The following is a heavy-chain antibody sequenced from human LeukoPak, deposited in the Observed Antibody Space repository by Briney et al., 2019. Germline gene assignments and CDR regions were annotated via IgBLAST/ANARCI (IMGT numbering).Heavy chain of an antibody. D-gene: IGHD1-1*01. CDR1: GGSISSYY. CDR3: AREGSGTTRVDAFDI. Sequence: SETLSLTCTVSGGSISSYYWSWIRQPPGKGLEWIGYIYYSGSTNYNPSLKSRVTISVDTSKNQFSLKLSSVTAADTAVYYCAREGSGTTRVDAFDIWGQGTMVTVSS. J-gene: IGHJ3*02. CDR2: IYYSGST. V-gene: IGHV4-59*12.